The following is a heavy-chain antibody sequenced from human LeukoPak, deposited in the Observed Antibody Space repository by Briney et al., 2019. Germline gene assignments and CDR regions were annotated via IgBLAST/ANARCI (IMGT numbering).Heavy chain of an antibody. CDR3: ARGPVPAVYYYYYGMDV. CDR1: GGSFSGYY. V-gene: IGHV4-34*01. Sequence: SETLSLTCAVYGGSFSGYYWSWIRQPPGKGLEWIGEINHSGSSNYNPSFKSRVTISVHTSKNQFYLKLSSVTAADTAVYYCARGPVPAVYYYYYGMDVWGQGTTVTVSS. D-gene: IGHD2-2*01. CDR2: INHSGSS. J-gene: IGHJ6*02.